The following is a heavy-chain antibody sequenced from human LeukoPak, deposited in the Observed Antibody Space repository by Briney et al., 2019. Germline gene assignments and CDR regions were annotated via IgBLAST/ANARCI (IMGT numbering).Heavy chain of an antibody. D-gene: IGHD3-22*01. CDR2: IYHSGST. Sequence: PSETLSLTCAVSGYSISSGYYWGWIRQPPGKGLEWIGIIYHSGSTYYNPSLKSRVTISVDTSKNQFSLKLSSVTAADTAVYYCARDRKYYYDSSLDVWGKGTTVTVSS. V-gene: IGHV4-38-2*02. CDR1: GYSISSGYY. CDR3: ARDRKYYYDSSLDV. J-gene: IGHJ6*04.